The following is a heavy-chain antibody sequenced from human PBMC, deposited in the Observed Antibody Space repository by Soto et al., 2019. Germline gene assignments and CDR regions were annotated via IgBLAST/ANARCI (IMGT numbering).Heavy chain of an antibody. CDR2: INHSGST. Sequence: PWDPLSLTCAVFGASFSGYYWSWIRQPPGKGLEWIGEINHSGSTNYNPSLKSRVTISVDTSKNQFSLKLSSVTAADTAVYYCAVSSGWYPFYYYYGMDVWGQGTTVTVSS. CDR3: AVSSGWYPFYYYYGMDV. V-gene: IGHV4-34*01. J-gene: IGHJ6*02. CDR1: GASFSGYY. D-gene: IGHD6-19*01.